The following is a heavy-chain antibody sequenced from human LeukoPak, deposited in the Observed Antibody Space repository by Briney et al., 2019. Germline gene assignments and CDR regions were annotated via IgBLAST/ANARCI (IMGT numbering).Heavy chain of an antibody. V-gene: IGHV3-30*04. CDR3: AAGPNLDY. Sequence: GGSLRLSCAASGFTFSSYAMHWVRQAPGKGLEWVAVISYDGSNKYYADSVKGRFTISRDNSKNTLYLQMNSLRAEDTAVYYSAAGPNLDYWGQGTLVTVSS. CDR2: ISYDGSNK. D-gene: IGHD6-13*01. CDR1: GFTFSSYA. J-gene: IGHJ4*02.